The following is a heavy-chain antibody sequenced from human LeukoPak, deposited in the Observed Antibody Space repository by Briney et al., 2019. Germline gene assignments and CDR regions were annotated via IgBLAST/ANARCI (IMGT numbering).Heavy chain of an antibody. CDR2: IRSKAYGGTT. CDR3: TREGLWFGEYPYFDY. Sequence: GGSLRLSCTASGFTFGDYAMSWFRQAPGKGLEWVGFIRSKAYGGTTEYAASVKGRFTISRDDSKSTAYLQMNSLKTEDTAVYYCTREGLWFGEYPYFDYWGQGTLVTVSS. D-gene: IGHD3-10*01. CDR1: GFTFGDYA. J-gene: IGHJ4*02. V-gene: IGHV3-49*03.